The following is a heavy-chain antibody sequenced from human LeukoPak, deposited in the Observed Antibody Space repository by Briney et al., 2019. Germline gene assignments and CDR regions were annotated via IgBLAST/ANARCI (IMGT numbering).Heavy chain of an antibody. CDR3: ARYYYGSGRYIAP. CDR1: GGSISRSAYY. D-gene: IGHD3-10*01. J-gene: IGHJ5*02. Sequence: SETLSLTCTVSGGSISRSAYYWTWIRQHPGKGLEWIGYIYYSGSTFYNQALKSRVTISVDPSKNQFSLKLNSVTAADTAVYYCARYYYGSGRYIAPWGQGTLVTVSS. CDR2: IYYSGST. V-gene: IGHV4-31*03.